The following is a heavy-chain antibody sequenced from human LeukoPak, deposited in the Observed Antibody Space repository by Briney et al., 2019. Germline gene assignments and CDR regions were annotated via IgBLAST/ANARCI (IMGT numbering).Heavy chain of an antibody. J-gene: IGHJ6*02. D-gene: IGHD3-10*01. CDR1: GFKFSSYW. CDR2: INTNGDSA. CDR3: AKDMSYGSANFNGMDV. Sequence: PGGSLRLSCAVSGFKFSSYWMNWVRQVPGKGLMWVAHINTNGDSANYADSVKGRFTISRDNAKDSLYLQMNSLRVEDTALYYCAKDMSYGSANFNGMDVWGQGTTVTVSS. V-gene: IGHV3-74*01.